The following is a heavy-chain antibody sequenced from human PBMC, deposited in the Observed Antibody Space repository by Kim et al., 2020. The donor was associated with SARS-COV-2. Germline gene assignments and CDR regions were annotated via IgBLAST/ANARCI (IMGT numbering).Heavy chain of an antibody. CDR2: ISGRGGNT. Sequence: GGSLRLSCAASGFTFSNYAMSWVRRAPGKGLEWVSVISGRGGNTDYADSVKGQVTISRENSNNTLNLQMNSLRVEDTAVYYCAKDVPSVSYYYFVGWGQRTLVTASS. D-gene: IGHD1-26*01. V-gene: IGHV3-23*01. CDR1: GFTFSNYA. J-gene: IGHJ4*02. CDR3: AKDVPSVSYYYFVG.